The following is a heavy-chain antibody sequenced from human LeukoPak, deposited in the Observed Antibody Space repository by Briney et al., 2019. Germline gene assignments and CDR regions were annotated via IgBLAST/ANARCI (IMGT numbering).Heavy chain of an antibody. CDR3: VKDLSGSFSFDK. V-gene: IGHV3-64D*09. CDR1: GFTFSNFV. D-gene: IGHD1-26*01. J-gene: IGHJ4*02. Sequence: QAGGSLRLSCSASGFTFSNFVMHWVRQAPGKGLEYVAIINDNGYNTDHAGSVKGRFTVARDNSKNTLYLQMSSLRPEDTAVYYCVKDLSGSFSFDKWGQGTLVTVSS. CDR2: INDNGYNT.